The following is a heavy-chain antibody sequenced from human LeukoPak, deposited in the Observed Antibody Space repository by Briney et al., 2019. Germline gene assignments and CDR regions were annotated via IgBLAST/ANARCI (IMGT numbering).Heavy chain of an antibody. Sequence: KPSETLSLTCTVSGYSISSGYYWGWIRQPPGKGLEWIGSIYHSGSTYYNPSLKSRVTISVDTSKNQFSLKLSSVTAADTAVYYCARDPSGCGDYGGFDYWGQGTLVTVSS. CDR2: IYHSGST. J-gene: IGHJ4*02. D-gene: IGHD4-17*01. CDR1: GYSISSGYY. V-gene: IGHV4-38-2*02. CDR3: ARDPSGCGDYGGFDY.